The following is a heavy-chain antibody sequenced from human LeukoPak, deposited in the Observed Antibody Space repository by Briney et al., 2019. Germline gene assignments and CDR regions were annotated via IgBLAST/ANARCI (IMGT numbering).Heavy chain of an antibody. CDR3: AKYGPQDSGSSHFDY. V-gene: IGHV3-23*01. Sequence: GGSLRLSCAASGFTLSSYAMSWVRQAPGKGLEWVSAISGNGDSTFYADSVKGRLTISRDNSKNTLYLQMNSLRAEDTAIYYCAKYGPQDSGSSHFDYWGQGALVTVSS. CDR1: GFTLSSYA. D-gene: IGHD1-26*01. J-gene: IGHJ4*02. CDR2: ISGNGDST.